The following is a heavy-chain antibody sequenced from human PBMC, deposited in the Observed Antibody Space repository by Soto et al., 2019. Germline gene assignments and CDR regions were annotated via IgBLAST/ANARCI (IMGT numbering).Heavy chain of an antibody. J-gene: IGHJ4*02. V-gene: IGHV4-59*01. D-gene: IGHD3-16*01. CDR1: GGSISSYY. Sequence: QVQLQESGPGLVKPSETLSLTCTVSGGSISSYYWSWIRQPPGKGLEWIGYIYYSGITDYNPSLKGRGHKSIGTFKSQVPPELSSVTGADPALYFFARGGGVIHLGLRGQGTPGTVSS. CDR3: ARGGGVIHLGL. CDR2: IYYSGIT.